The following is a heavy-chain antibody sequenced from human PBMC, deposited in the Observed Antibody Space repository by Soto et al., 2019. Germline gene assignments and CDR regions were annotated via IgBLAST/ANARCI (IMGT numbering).Heavy chain of an antibody. CDR1: GFTFGDSY. D-gene: IGHD2-15*01. J-gene: IGHJ5*02. CDR2: ISPGSRYP. CDR3: VRGGGGGLFDP. V-gene: IGHV3-11*06. Sequence: PGGSLRLSCAGSGFTFGDSYMSWIRQAPGKGLEWLSYISPGSRYPDYADSVTGRFTISRDNAKRSLYLPMMSLTAEDTAIYYCVRGGGGGLFDPWGQGTMVTVSS.